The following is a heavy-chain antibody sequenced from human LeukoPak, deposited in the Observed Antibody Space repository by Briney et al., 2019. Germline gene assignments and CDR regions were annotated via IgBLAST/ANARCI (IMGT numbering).Heavy chain of an antibody. CDR2: ISSSSSTI. Sequence: GGSLRLSCAASGFTFSSYSMNWVRRAPGKGLEWVSYISSSSSTIYYADSVKGRFTISRDNAKNSLYLQMNSLRDEDTAVYYCARVRPRSSWYLIWGAFDIWGQGTMVTVSS. J-gene: IGHJ3*02. V-gene: IGHV3-48*02. CDR1: GFTFSSYS. D-gene: IGHD6-13*01. CDR3: ARVRPRSSWYLIWGAFDI.